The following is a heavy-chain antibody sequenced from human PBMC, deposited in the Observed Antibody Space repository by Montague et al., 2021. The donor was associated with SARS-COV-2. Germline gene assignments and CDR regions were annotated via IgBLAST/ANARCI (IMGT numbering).Heavy chain of an antibody. J-gene: IGHJ4*02. V-gene: IGHV4-39*01. CDR2: IYYSAST. D-gene: IGHD6-13*01. CDR1: GGSVSSSSYS. CDR3: ARLKDLPRW. Sequence: SETLSLTCTVSGGSVSSSSYSWGWIRQPPGMGLEWIGSIYYSASTYYNLSLKSRVTISVDTSKYQFSLKLSSVTAADTAVYYCARLKDLPRWWGQGTLVTVSS.